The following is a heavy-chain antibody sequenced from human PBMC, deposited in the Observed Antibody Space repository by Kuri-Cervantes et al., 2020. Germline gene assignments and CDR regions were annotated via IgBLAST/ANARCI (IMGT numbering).Heavy chain of an antibody. J-gene: IGHJ4*02. V-gene: IGHV3-7*01. D-gene: IGHD4-17*01. CDR2: INQDGTGK. Sequence: GGSLRLSCVASGFTFNHYWMTWVRQAPGKRLEWVANINQDGTGKFYVDSLKGRFSISRDNAKNEVYLQMDSLGVEDTAVYYCARTTTTVTTLPHDYWGQGTLVTVSS. CDR3: ARTTTTVTTLPHDY. CDR1: GFTFNHYW.